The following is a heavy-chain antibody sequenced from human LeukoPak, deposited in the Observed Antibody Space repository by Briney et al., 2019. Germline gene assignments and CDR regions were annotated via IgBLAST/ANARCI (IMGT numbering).Heavy chain of an antibody. V-gene: IGHV3-23*01. CDR3: AKVRGASRPRDAFDI. J-gene: IGHJ3*02. D-gene: IGHD1-26*01. CDR2: ISGSGGST. CDR1: GFTFSSYA. Sequence: GGSLRLSSAASGFTFSSYAMSWVRQAPRKGLEWVSAISGSGGSTYYADSVKGRFTISRDNSKNTLYLQMNSLRAEDTAVYYCAKVRGASRPRDAFDIWGQGTMVTVSS.